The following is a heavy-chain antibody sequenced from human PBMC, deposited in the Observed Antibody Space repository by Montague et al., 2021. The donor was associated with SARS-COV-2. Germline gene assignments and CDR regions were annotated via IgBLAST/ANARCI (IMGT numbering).Heavy chain of an antibody. D-gene: IGHD6-13*01. V-gene: IGHV2-5*02. J-gene: IGHJ5*02. CDR2: XYWDDDK. Sequence: PALVKPTQTLTLTCTFSGFSLSTSGVGVGWIRQPPGKALEWLALXYWDDDKRYSPSLKSRLTIAEDTSKNQVVLTMTNMDPVDTATYYCARILVAAAGSPFDPWGQGTLVTVSS. CDR1: GFSLSTSGVG. CDR3: ARILVAAAGSPFDP.